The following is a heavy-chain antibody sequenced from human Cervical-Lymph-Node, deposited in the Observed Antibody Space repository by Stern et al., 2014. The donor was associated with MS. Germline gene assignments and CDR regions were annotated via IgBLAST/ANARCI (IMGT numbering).Heavy chain of an antibody. CDR1: GYTFTSYA. CDR2: INAASCNT. V-gene: IGHV1-3*01. J-gene: IGHJ4*02. CDR3: ARDLALDY. Sequence: VQLEESGAEVKKPGASVKVSCKASGYTFTSYAIHWVRQAPGQSPDWLGWINAASCNTKYSQKFQGRVTITRDTSARIAYMELSSLTSDDTAVYYCARDLALDYWGQGTLVTVSS.